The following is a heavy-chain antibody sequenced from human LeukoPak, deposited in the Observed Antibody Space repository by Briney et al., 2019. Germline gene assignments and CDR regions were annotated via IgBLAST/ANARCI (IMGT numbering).Heavy chain of an antibody. CDR2: IYYSGST. D-gene: IGHD1-14*01. J-gene: IGHJ5*02. Sequence: SETLSLTRTVSGGSISSYYWSWIRQPPGKGLEWIGYIYYSGSTNYNPSLKSRVTISVDTSKNQFSLKLSSVTAADTAVYYCARVKVFDWFDPWGQGTLVTVSS. V-gene: IGHV4-59*01. CDR3: ARVKVFDWFDP. CDR1: GGSISSYY.